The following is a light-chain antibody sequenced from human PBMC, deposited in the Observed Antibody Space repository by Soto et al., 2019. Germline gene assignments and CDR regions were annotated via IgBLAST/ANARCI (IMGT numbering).Light chain of an antibody. V-gene: IGLV1-40*01. Sequence: QSVLTQPPSVSGAPGQRVTISCTGSSSNIGAGFDVHWYQQLPGAAPKLLIFVNTNRPSGVPDRFSGSKSGTSASLAITGLQAEDEADYYCAVWDDNLSGVVFGGGTKLTVL. CDR1: SSNIGAGFD. CDR3: AVWDDNLSGVV. J-gene: IGLJ2*01. CDR2: VNT.